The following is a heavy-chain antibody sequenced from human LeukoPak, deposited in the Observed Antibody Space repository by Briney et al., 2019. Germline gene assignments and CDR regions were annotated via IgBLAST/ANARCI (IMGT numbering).Heavy chain of an antibody. CDR3: SRDILDGYSVDS. J-gene: IGHJ4*02. D-gene: IGHD5-24*01. CDR2: IRSKARNYAT. V-gene: IGHV3-73*01. CDR1: GFTFGGSA. Sequence: GESLRLSCAASGFTFGGSAMHWVRQAPGKGLEWVGRIRSKARNYATGYAASVKCTITMSRDDSKNTAYLQMNSLKTEDTAVYYCSRDILDGYSVDSWGQGNLITVSS.